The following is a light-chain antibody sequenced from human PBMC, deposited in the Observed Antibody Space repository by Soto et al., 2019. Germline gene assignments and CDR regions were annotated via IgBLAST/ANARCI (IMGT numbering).Light chain of an antibody. V-gene: IGLV1-47*02. CDR1: SLNIGGNP. J-gene: IGLJ1*01. Sequence: QSVLTQPPSASGTPGQMVTISCSGSSLNIGGNPVSWFQHLPGAPPKLLIHSNHKRPSGVPDRFSGSKSGTSASLAIRGLRSEDEADYYCVSWDDAPRGHVFGTGTKVTVL. CDR3: VSWDDAPRGHV. CDR2: SNH.